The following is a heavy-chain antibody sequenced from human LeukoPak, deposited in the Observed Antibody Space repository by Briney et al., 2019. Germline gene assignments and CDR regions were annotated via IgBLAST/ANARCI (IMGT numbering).Heavy chain of an antibody. CDR1: GYSFTSYY. D-gene: IGHD1-26*01. Sequence: ASVKVSCKASGYSFTSYYMHWVRQAPGQGLEWMGRINPNSGGTNYAQKFQGRVTMTRDTSISTAYMELSRLRSDDTAVYYCARIDPSIVGAKAGGYWGQGTLVTVSS. CDR2: INPNSGGT. V-gene: IGHV1-2*06. CDR3: ARIDPSIVGAKAGGY. J-gene: IGHJ4*02.